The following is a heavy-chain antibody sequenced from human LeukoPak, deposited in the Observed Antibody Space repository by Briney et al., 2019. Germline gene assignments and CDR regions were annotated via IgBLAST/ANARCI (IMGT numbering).Heavy chain of an antibody. D-gene: IGHD3-9*01. CDR3: ARVPSSDILTGYYDY. CDR1: GFTFSSYA. CDR2: ISGSGGST. Sequence: GGSLRLSCAASGFTFSSYAMSWVRQAPGKGLEWVSAISGSGGSTYYADSVKGRFTISRDNSKNTLYLQMNSLRAEDTAVYYCARVPSSDILTGYYDYWGQGTLVTVSS. J-gene: IGHJ4*02. V-gene: IGHV3-23*01.